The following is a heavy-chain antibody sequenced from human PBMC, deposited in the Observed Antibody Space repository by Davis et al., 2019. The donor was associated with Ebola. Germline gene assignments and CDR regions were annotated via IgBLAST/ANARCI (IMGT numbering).Heavy chain of an antibody. CDR3: ARTGEYYDSSGYWWFDP. Sequence: SETLSLTCTVSGGSISSYYWSWIRQPAGKGLEWIGHIYTSGSTNYNPSLKSRVTISVDTSKNQFSLKLSSVTAADTAVYYCARTGEYYDSSGYWWFDPWGQGTLVTVSS. D-gene: IGHD3-22*01. CDR1: GGSISSYY. J-gene: IGHJ5*02. V-gene: IGHV4-4*07. CDR2: IYTSGST.